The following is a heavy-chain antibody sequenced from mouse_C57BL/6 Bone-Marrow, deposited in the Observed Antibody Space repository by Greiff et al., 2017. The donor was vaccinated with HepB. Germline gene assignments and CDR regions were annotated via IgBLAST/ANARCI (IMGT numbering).Heavy chain of an antibody. Sequence: EVKLMESGAELVKPGASVKLSCTASGFNIKDYYMHWVKQRTEQGLEWIGRIDPEDGETKYAPKFQGKATITADTSSNTAYLQLSSLTSEDTAVYYCARRFYYGSSYKGDYAMDYWGQGTSVTVSS. CDR1: GFNIKDYY. D-gene: IGHD1-1*01. J-gene: IGHJ4*01. CDR2: IDPEDGET. CDR3: ARRFYYGSSYKGDYAMDY. V-gene: IGHV14-2*01.